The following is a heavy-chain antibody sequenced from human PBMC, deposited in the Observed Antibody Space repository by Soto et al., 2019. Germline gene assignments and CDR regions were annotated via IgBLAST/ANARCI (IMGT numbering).Heavy chain of an antibody. Sequence: TWETLSLTCTVYGGSFSGYYWSWIRQPPGKGLEWIGEINHSGSTNYNPSLKSRVTISVDTSKNQFSLKLSSVTAADTAVYYCARGKVYSRAYYYYYYMDVWGKGTTVTVSS. V-gene: IGHV4-34*01. CDR1: GGSFSGYY. J-gene: IGHJ6*03. CDR3: ARGKVYSRAYYYYYYMDV. CDR2: INHSGST. D-gene: IGHD4-4*01.